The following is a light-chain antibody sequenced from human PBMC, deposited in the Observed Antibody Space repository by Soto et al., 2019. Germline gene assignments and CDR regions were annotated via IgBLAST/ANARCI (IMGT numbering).Light chain of an antibody. CDR2: EVN. J-gene: IGLJ1*01. CDR1: SSDVGGYNY. V-gene: IGLV2-8*01. CDR3: TSYAGSNNV. Sequence: QPALTQPPSASGSPGQSVTISCTGTSSDVGGYNYVSWYQQYPGKVPKLMVYEVNKRPSGVPDRFSGSKSGNTASLTVSGLQAEDEADYYCTSYAGSNNVFGTGTKLTVL.